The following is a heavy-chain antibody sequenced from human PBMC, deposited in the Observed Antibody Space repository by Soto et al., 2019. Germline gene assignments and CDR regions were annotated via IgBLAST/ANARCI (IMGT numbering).Heavy chain of an antibody. D-gene: IGHD3-3*01. V-gene: IGHV1-69*13. CDR2: IIPIFGTA. CDR1: GGTFSSYA. CDR3: ARVSDFWSGPFDY. J-gene: IGHJ4*02. Sequence: WASVKVSCKASGGTFSSYAISWVRQAPGQGLEWMGGIIPIFGTANYAQKFQGRVTITADESTSTAYMELSSLRSEDTAVYYCARVSDFWSGPFDYWGQGTLVTVSS.